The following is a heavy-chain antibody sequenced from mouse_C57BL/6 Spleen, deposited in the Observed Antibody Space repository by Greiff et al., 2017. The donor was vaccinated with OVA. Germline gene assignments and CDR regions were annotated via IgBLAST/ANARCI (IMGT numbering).Heavy chain of an antibody. CDR2: IYPGSGST. J-gene: IGHJ3*01. CDR3: ARSDWDVRDWFAY. V-gene: IGHV1-55*01. Sequence: VQLQQPGAELVKPGASVKMSCKASGYTFTSYWITWVKQRPGQGLEWIGDIYPGSGSTNYNEKFKSKATLTVDTSSSTAYMQLSSLTSEDSAVYYCARSDWDVRDWFAYWGQGTLVTVSA. CDR1: GYTFTSYW. D-gene: IGHD4-1*01.